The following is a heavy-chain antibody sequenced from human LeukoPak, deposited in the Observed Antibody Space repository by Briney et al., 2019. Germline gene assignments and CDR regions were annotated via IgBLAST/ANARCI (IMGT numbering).Heavy chain of an antibody. CDR3: ARDEVGYFDY. Sequence: GGSLRLSCAASGFTFSRSWMTWVRQAPGKGLECVANIKQDGSEKHYVDSVKGRFTISRDNGKNLLYLQMNSLRAEDTAVYYCARDEVGYFDYWGQGTLVTVSS. CDR1: GFTFSRSW. J-gene: IGHJ4*02. V-gene: IGHV3-7*01. CDR2: IKQDGSEK.